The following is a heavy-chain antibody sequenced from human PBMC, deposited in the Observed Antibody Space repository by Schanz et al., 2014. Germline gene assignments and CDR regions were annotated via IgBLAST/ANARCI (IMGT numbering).Heavy chain of an antibody. CDR3: ARRDNYLSAFDI. V-gene: IGHV4-39*01. D-gene: IGHD4-4*01. Sequence: QLQLQESGPGLVKPSETLSLTCTVSGASISGSSDYWGWIRQSPGKGLEWIGNIYYTGTTYYNPSIKSRVPISVKPPKNRVSLKLPSVTAADTAVFYCARRDNYLSAFDIWGQGTMVTVSS. J-gene: IGHJ3*02. CDR1: GASISGSSDY. CDR2: IYYTGTT.